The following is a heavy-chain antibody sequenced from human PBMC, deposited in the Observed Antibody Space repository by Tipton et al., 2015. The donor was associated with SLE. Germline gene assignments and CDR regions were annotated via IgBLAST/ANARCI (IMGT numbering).Heavy chain of an antibody. Sequence: QLVQSGAEVKKPGASVKVSCKASGYTFTSFDINWVRQATGQGLEWMGWMNPNSGNTAYAQKFQGRVTMTRDTSISTAYTELSSLRSEDTAVYYCARAPPQLGFDYWGQGTLVTVSS. CDR2: MNPNSGNT. V-gene: IGHV1-8*01. D-gene: IGHD5-24*01. CDR1: GYTFTSFD. J-gene: IGHJ4*02. CDR3: ARAPPQLGFDY.